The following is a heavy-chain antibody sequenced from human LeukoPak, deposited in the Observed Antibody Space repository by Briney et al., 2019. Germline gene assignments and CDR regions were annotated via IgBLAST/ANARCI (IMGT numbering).Heavy chain of an antibody. V-gene: IGHV3-48*02. D-gene: IGHD5-12*01. CDR1: GFTFSSYG. Sequence: GGSLRLSCAASGFTFSSYGMNWVRQAPGKRLEWASYISSSSDSRLYADSVTGRFTISRDNAENSLYLQMNSLRDEDTAVYYCARAMRSGYDYWGQGTLVTVSS. J-gene: IGHJ4*02. CDR3: ARAMRSGYDY. CDR2: ISSSSDSR.